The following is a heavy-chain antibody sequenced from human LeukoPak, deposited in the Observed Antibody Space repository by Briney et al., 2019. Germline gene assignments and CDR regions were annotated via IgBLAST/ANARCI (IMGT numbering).Heavy chain of an antibody. CDR2: IKQDGSEK. Sequence: PGGSLRLSCAASGFTFSSYWMSWVRQAPGKGLEWVANIKQDGSEKYYVDSVKGRFTISRDNAKNSLYLQMNSLRAEDTAVYYCVCDSGSWYSGYFQHWGQGTLVTVSS. J-gene: IGHJ1*01. CDR1: GFTFSSYW. D-gene: IGHD6-13*01. CDR3: VCDSGSWYSGYFQH. V-gene: IGHV3-7*01.